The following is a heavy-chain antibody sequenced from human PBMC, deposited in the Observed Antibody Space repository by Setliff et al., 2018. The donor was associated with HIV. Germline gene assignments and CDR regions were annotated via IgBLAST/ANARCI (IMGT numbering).Heavy chain of an antibody. CDR2: IYYSGNT. Sequence: SETLSLTCTVSNDSINYQYWAWIRQPPGKGLEWIGSIYYSGNTNYNPSLKSRVTISIDTSKSQFSLRLTSVSAADTAMYYCARGRRRSSTPYYFDYWGRGTLVTVS. CDR3: ARGRRRSSTPYYFDY. V-gene: IGHV4-59*11. CDR1: NDSINYQY. J-gene: IGHJ4*02.